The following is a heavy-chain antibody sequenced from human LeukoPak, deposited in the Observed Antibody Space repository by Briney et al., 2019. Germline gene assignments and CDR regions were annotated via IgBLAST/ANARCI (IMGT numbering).Heavy chain of an antibody. Sequence: GSLRLSCADSGFSFTNAWMSWVRQAPGKGLEWVGRIKSKGDGETTDYAAPVKGRFTMSRDDSKATLYLQMNSLKTEDTAVYYCTTDLGITMIRGVIVYWGRGTLVTVSS. CDR3: TTDLGITMIRGVIVY. CDR1: GFSFTNAW. V-gene: IGHV3-15*01. CDR2: IKSKGDGETT. D-gene: IGHD3-10*01. J-gene: IGHJ4*02.